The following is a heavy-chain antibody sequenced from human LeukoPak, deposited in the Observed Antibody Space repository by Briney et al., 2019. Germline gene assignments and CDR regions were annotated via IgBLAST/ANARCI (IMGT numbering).Heavy chain of an antibody. J-gene: IGHJ4*02. CDR2: IYTSGST. V-gene: IGHV4-4*07. D-gene: IGHD3-22*01. CDR1: GGSISSYY. Sequence: SETLSLTCTVSGGSISSYYWSWIRQPAGKGLEWIGRIYTSGSTNYNPSLKSRVTMSVDTSKNQFSLKLSSVTAADTAVYYCARERGNYDSTQYFDYWGQGILVTVSS. CDR3: ARERGNYDSTQYFDY.